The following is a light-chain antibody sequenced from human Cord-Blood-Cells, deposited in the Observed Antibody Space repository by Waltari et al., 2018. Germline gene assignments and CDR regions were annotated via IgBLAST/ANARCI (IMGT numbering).Light chain of an antibody. V-gene: IGLV1-47*01. CDR1: SSNIGSNY. CDR3: AAWDDSLSGRV. J-gene: IGLJ3*02. Sequence: QSVLTQPPSASGTPGQRVTIPCSGSSSNIGSNYVSWYQQLPGMAPKLLIYRNNQRPSGVPDRFSGSKSGTSASLAISGLRSEDEADYYCAAWDDSLSGRVFGGGTKLTVL. CDR2: RNN.